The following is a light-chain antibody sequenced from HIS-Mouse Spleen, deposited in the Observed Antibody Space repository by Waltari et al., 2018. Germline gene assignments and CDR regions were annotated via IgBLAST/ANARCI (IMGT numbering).Light chain of an antibody. V-gene: IGLV3-10*01. J-gene: IGLJ2*01. Sequence: SYELTQPPSVSVSPGQTARITCSGNALPKKSSYLYQQKSGQAPVLVIYEDSKRPSGIPERFSGSSSWTMATLTISGAQVEDEADYYCYSTDSSGNHRVFGGGTKLTVL. CDR3: YSTDSSGNHRV. CDR1: ALPKKS. CDR2: EDS.